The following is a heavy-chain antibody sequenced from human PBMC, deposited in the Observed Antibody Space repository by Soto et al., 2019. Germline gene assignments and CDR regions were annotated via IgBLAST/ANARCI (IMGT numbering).Heavy chain of an antibody. V-gene: IGHV3-66*01. CDR3: ARDGTYNWV. CDR1: GFTVSNNY. Sequence: ELQLVASGGGLVQPGGSLRLSCAASGFTVSNNYLRWVRQAPGKGLEWVSLIYSGGDTYYADSVKGRFTISRDNSKNTLYLQMNSPRAEDTAVYYCARDGTYNWVGGQGILVTVSS. D-gene: IGHD1-1*01. CDR2: IYSGGDT. J-gene: IGHJ4*02.